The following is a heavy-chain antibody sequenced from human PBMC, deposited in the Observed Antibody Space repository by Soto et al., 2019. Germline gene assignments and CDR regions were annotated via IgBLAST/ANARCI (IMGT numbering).Heavy chain of an antibody. CDR3: ASKIAVAGFDAFDI. CDR1: GGSISGNF. J-gene: IGHJ3*02. CDR2: IYYSGNT. D-gene: IGHD6-19*01. V-gene: IGHV4-59*12. Sequence: SETLSLTCTVSGGSISGNFWSWIRQPPGKGLEWIGLIYYSGNTNYNPSLKSRVTISVDTSKNQFSLKLSSVTAVDTAVYYCASKIAVAGFDAFDIWGQGTMVTVSS.